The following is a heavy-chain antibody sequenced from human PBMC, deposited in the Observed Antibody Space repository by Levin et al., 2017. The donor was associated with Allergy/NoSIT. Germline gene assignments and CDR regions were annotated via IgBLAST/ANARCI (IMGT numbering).Heavy chain of an antibody. CDR1: GFTFTPYS. CDR2: ISRTSPYI. Sequence: PGGSLRLSCEASGFTFTPYSMNWVRQAPGKGLEWVSSISRTSPYIYYADSVRGRFTISRDNAKNSLYLQMNSLRAEDTAVYYCARVSWTADSGTYMGSFDYWGRGTLVTVSS. CDR3: ARVSWTADSGTYMGSFDY. J-gene: IGHJ4*02. V-gene: IGHV3-21*01. D-gene: IGHD3-10*01.